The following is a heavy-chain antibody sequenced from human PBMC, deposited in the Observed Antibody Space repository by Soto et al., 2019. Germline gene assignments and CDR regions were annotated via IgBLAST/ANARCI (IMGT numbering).Heavy chain of an antibody. CDR2: ISGHNGVT. V-gene: IGHV1-18*01. Sequence: QVQLVQSGGAVKKPGASVKVSCKSAGYTFGTYGISWVRQAPGHGLEWMGWISGHNGVTNNARKFQDRVTMTTDTSTSTAYMELRSLRSDDTAMYYCARDRQNYGTFDYWGQGTLVTVSS. CDR1: GYTFGTYG. D-gene: IGHD1-7*01. CDR3: ARDRQNYGTFDY. J-gene: IGHJ4*02.